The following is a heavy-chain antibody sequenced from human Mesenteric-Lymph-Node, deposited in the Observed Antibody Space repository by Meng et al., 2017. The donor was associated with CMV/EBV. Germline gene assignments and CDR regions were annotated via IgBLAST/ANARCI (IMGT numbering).Heavy chain of an antibody. Sequence: GGSLRLSCAASGFRFSSYEMNWVRQAPGKGLEWVSYISSSGSTIFYADSVKGRFTISRDNAKNSLYLQMNSLRAEDTAVYYCARSRVPAQYQGDFDYWGQGTLVTVSS. J-gene: IGHJ4*02. CDR2: ISSSGSTI. CDR3: ARSRVPAQYQGDFDY. CDR1: GFRFSSYE. V-gene: IGHV3-48*03. D-gene: IGHD2-2*01.